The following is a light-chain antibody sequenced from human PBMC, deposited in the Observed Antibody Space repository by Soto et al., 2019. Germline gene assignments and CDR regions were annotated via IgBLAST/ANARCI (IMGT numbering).Light chain of an antibody. CDR3: QQYGGSPPVT. V-gene: IGKV3-20*01. Sequence: EIVLTQSPGTLSLSPAERATLSCRASQSVTSNYLAWYQQKPGQAPRLLIYGASSTATGIADRFSGSGSGTDFTITISRLEPEDFAVYYCQQYGGSPPVTFGGGTKVEI. CDR2: GAS. J-gene: IGKJ4*01. CDR1: QSVTSNY.